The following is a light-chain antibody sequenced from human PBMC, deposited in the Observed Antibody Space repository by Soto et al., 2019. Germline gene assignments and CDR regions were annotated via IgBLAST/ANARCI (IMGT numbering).Light chain of an antibody. CDR3: QQRSNWPPWT. Sequence: EIVLTQSPATLSLSPGERATLSCRASQSVSSYLAWYQQKPGQAPRLLIYDASNRATGIPARFSGSGSGTDFTLTISSLETEDFAVYYGQQRSNWPPWTFGQGTKVEIK. CDR1: QSVSSY. J-gene: IGKJ1*01. V-gene: IGKV3-11*01. CDR2: DAS.